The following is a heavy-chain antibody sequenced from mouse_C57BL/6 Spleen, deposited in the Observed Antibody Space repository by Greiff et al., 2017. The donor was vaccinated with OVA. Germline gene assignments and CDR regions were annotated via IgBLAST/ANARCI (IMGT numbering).Heavy chain of an antibody. J-gene: IGHJ3*01. CDR1: GFTFSNYW. Sequence: EVHLVESGAGLVQPGGSMTLSCVASGFTFSNYWMNWVRQSPEKGLEWVGQISLKSDNYATHYEASVNGRFTISRDDSKSSVYLPMNDLRAEYTGIYYGTWDYDESGFAYWGQGTLVTVSA. CDR3: TWDYDESGFAY. CDR2: ISLKSDNYAT. V-gene: IGHV6-3*01. D-gene: IGHD2-4*01.